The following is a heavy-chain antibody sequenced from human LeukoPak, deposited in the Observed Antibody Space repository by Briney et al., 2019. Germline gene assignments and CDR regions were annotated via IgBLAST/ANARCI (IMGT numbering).Heavy chain of an antibody. Sequence: PGGSLRLSCAASGFTFSSCAMSWVRQAPGKGLEWVSAISGSGGSTYYADSVRGRFTISRDNSKNTLYLQMNSLRAEDTAVYYCAKEQGYSYGYDYWGQGTVVTVSS. CDR3: AKEQGYSYGYDY. J-gene: IGHJ4*02. CDR2: ISGSGGST. CDR1: GFTFSSCA. V-gene: IGHV3-23*01. D-gene: IGHD5-18*01.